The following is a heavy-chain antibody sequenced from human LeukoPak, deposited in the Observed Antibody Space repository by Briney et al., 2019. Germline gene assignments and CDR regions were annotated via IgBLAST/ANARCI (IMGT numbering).Heavy chain of an antibody. V-gene: IGHV3-7*01. CDR1: GFTFSSYW. Sequence: GGSLRLSCAAPGFTFSSYWMRWVRQAPRKGLEWVANIKQEGSEKYYVDSVKGGFSISRDNHKNSLYLQMNRLRREDTRMYDFAREPYGSGSYYCDYWGQGTLVTVSS. CDR3: AREPYGSGSYYCDY. CDR2: IKQEGSEK. J-gene: IGHJ4*02. D-gene: IGHD3-10*01.